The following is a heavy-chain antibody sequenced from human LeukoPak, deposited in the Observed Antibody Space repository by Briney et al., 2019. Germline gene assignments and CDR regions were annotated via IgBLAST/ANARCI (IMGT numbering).Heavy chain of an antibody. CDR1: GGTFSSYA. D-gene: IGHD5-12*01. J-gene: IGHJ4*02. V-gene: IGHV1-69*05. Sequence: SVKVSCKASGGTFSSYAISWVRQAPGQGLEWMGGIIPIFGTANYAQKFQGRVTITTDESTSTAYMELSSLRPEDTAVYYCARGIGYSGYDQLDYWGQGTLVTVSS. CDR2: IIPIFGTA. CDR3: ARGIGYSGYDQLDY.